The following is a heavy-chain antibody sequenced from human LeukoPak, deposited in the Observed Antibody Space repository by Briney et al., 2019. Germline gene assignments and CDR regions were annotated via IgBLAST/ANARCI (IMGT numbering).Heavy chain of an antibody. CDR1: GGTFSSYA. D-gene: IGHD3-22*01. J-gene: IGHJ4*02. CDR3: ASTGYDSSGYYSYTFDY. CDR2: IIPIFGTA. Sequence: SVKVSCKASGGTFSSYAISWVRHAPGQGLEWMGRIIPIFGTANYAQKFQDRVTITTDESTSTAYMELSSLRSEDTAVYYCASTGYDSSGYYSYTFDYWGQGTLVTVSS. V-gene: IGHV1-69*05.